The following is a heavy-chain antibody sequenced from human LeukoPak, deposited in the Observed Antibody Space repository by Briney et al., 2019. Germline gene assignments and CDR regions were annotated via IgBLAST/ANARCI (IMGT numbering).Heavy chain of an antibody. J-gene: IGHJ4*02. CDR1: GGSISSYY. D-gene: IGHD3-10*01. V-gene: IGHV4-59*08. Sequence: SETLSLTCTVPGGSISSYYWSWIRQPPGKGLEWIGYIYYSGSTNYNPSLKSRVTTSVDTSKNQFSLKLSSVTAADTAVYYCASNYYGSGSLDYWGQGTLVTVSS. CDR2: IYYSGST. CDR3: ASNYYGSGSLDY.